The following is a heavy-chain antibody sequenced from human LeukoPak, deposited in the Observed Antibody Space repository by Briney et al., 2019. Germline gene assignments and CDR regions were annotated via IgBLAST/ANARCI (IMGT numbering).Heavy chain of an antibody. CDR2: FYPGDSHT. V-gene: IGHV5-51*01. Sequence: GXXLEWRGXFYPGDSHTEYSPSFQGQVTISVDKSISTAYLQWNSLQASDTAMYYCARRGYKYGGDYGMDVWGQGTTVTVSS. J-gene: IGHJ6*02. CDR3: ARRGYKYGGDYGMDV. D-gene: IGHD5-18*01.